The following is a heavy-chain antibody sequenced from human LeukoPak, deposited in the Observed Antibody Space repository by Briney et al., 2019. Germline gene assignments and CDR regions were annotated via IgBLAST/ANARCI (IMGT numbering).Heavy chain of an antibody. Sequence: SETLSLTCTVSGGSISSSSYYWGWIRQPPGKGLEWIGSIYYSGSTYYNPSLKSRVTISVDTSKNQFSLKLSSVTAADTAVYYCARDRDSSGPFDYWGQGTLVTVSS. CDR2: IYYSGST. J-gene: IGHJ4*02. V-gene: IGHV4-39*07. CDR3: ARDRDSSGPFDY. CDR1: GGSISSSSYY. D-gene: IGHD6-19*01.